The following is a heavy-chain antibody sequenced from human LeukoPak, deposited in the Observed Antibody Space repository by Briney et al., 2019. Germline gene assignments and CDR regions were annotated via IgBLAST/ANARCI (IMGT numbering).Heavy chain of an antibody. J-gene: IGHJ5*02. V-gene: IGHV1-69*04. D-gene: IGHD3-10*01. CDR3: AGDYGWYDL. CDR1: GDTFSNLA. CDR2: IVPIPDIV. Sequence: SVKVSCKASGDTFSNLAIAWVRQAPGQGLEWMGRIVPIPDIVKYAQKFQGRVTLTADTSTSTAYLDLSSLRSDDTAVYYRAGDYGWYDLWGQGTLVTVSS.